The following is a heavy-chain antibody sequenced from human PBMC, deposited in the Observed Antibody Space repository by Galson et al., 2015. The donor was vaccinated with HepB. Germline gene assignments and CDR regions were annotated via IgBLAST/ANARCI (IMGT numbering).Heavy chain of an antibody. V-gene: IGHV1-18*01. CDR1: GYSFSNYG. D-gene: IGHD1-7*01. J-gene: IGHJ6*02. CDR3: ARDSRLELRLNNYFSYGMDV. CDR2: SSGYDHST. Sequence: SVKVSCKASGYSFSNYGLSWIRQAPGPGLEWLGWSSGYDHSTNYAQKFQGRVTMTADASTGTAYLELRNLRSDDTAVYFCARDSRLELRLNNYFSYGMDVWGQGSAVTVSS.